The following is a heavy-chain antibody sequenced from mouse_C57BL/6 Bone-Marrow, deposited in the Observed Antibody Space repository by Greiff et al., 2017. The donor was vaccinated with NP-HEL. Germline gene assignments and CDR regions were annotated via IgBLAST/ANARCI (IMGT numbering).Heavy chain of an antibody. CDR1: GISITTGNYR. CDR2: IYYSGTI. V-gene: IGHV3-5*01. CDR3: ARDHYGRGYWYFDV. D-gene: IGHD1-1*01. J-gene: IGHJ1*03. Sequence: EVHLVESGPGLVKPSQTVFLTCTVTGISITTGNYRWSWIRQFPGNKLEWIGYIYYSGTITYNPSLTSRTTITRDTPKNQFFLEMNSLTAEDTATYYCARDHYGRGYWYFDVWGTGTTVTVSS.